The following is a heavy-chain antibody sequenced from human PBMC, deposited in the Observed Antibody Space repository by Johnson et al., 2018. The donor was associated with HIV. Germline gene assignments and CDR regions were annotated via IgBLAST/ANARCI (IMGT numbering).Heavy chain of an antibody. CDR1: GFTFSSYW. D-gene: IGHD3-10*01. J-gene: IGHJ3*02. V-gene: IGHV3-7*01. CDR2: IKQDGSEK. CDR3: AREYYGSGSDAFDI. Sequence: VQLVESGGGLVQPGGSLRLSCAASGFTFSSYWMSWVRQAPGKGLEWVANIKQDGSEKYYVESVKGRFTISRDNAKNSLYLQMNSLRAEDTAVYYCAREYYGSGSDAFDIWGQGTMVTVSS.